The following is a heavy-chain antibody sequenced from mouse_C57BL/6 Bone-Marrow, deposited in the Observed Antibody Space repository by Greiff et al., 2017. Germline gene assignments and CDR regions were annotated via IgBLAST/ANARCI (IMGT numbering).Heavy chain of an antibody. D-gene: IGHD2-1*01. J-gene: IGHJ2*01. CDR2: IDPSDSYT. V-gene: IGHV1-59*01. CDR1: GYTFTSYW. Sequence: QVQLQQPGAELVRPGTSVKLSCKASGYTFTSYWMHWVKQRPGQGLEWIGVIDPSDSYTNYNQKFKGKATLTVETSSSTAYMQLSSLTSEDSAVYYCARKTYGNLFDYWGQGTTLTVSS. CDR3: ARKTYGNLFDY.